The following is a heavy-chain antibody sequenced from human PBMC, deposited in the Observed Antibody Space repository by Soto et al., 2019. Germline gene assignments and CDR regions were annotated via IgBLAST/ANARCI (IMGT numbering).Heavy chain of an antibody. D-gene: IGHD6-13*01. J-gene: IGHJ6*02. Sequence: EVQLVESGGGLVQPGGSLRLSCAASGFTFSSYWMSWVRQAPVKGLEWVGNIKQDGSEQNYVDFVKGRFTISRDNANNSLYLQMSGLRAEDTAVYDCARIASTGRGWDVWGQGTTVVVSS. CDR3: ARIASTGRGWDV. V-gene: IGHV3-7*01. CDR2: IKQDGSEQ. CDR1: GFTFSSYW.